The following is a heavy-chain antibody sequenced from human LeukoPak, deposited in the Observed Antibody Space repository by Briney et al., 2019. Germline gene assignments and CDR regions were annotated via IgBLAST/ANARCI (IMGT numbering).Heavy chain of an antibody. CDR1: GGSFSGYY. Sequence: SETLSLTCGVYGGSFSGYYWSWIRQPPGKGLEWIGEINNSGSTNYNPSLKSRVTISVDTSKNQFSLKLSSVAAADTAVYYCVRDIAAAGGFDYWGQGTLVTVSS. D-gene: IGHD6-13*01. V-gene: IGHV4-34*01. CDR3: VRDIAAAGGFDY. CDR2: INNSGST. J-gene: IGHJ4*02.